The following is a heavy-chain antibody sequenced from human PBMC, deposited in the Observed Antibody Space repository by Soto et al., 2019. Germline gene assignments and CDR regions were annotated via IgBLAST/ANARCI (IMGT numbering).Heavy chain of an antibody. CDR2: IFYSGNI. V-gene: IGHV4-59*08. CDR3: ARRYGGAFDI. J-gene: IGHJ3*02. CDR1: VGSISSYY. Sequence: PSETLSLTCTVSVGSISSYYWSWIRQPPGKGLEWIGYIFYSGNIDYNPSLKSRVTMSVDTSKNQFSLKLNSVTAADTAVYYCARRYGGAFDIWGQGTMVTVSS. D-gene: IGHD3-10*01.